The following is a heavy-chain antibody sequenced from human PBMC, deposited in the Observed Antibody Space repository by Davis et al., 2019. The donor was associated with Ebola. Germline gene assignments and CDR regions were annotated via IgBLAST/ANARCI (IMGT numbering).Heavy chain of an antibody. J-gene: IGHJ6*02. CDR1: GFTFSSYA. V-gene: IGHV3-23*01. D-gene: IGHD4-17*01. CDR3: AKKGGDYHYYYYGMDV. Sequence: GGSLRLSCAASGFTFSSYAMSWVRQAPGKGLEWVSAISGSGGSTYYADSVKGRFTISRDNSKNTLYLQMNSLRAEDTAVYYCAKKGGDYHYYYYGMDVWGQGTTVTVSS. CDR2: ISGSGGST.